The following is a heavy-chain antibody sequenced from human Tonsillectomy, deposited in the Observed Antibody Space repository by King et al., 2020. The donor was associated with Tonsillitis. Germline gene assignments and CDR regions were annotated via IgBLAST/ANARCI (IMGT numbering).Heavy chain of an antibody. D-gene: IGHD3-10*01. CDR3: ARERWMVRGATVYYYYYGMDV. CDR2: IWYEGSNK. J-gene: IGHJ6*02. CDR1: GFTFSSYG. V-gene: IGHV3-33*01. Sequence: VQLVESGGGVVQPGRSLRLSCAASGFTFSSYGMHWVRQAPGKGLEWVAVIWYEGSNKYYADSVKGRFTIARDNSKNTLYLQMNSLRSEDTAVYYCARERWMVRGATVYYYYYGMDVWGQGTTVTVSS.